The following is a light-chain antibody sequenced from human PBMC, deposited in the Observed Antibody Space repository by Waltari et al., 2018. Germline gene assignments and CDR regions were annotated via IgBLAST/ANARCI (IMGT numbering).Light chain of an antibody. CDR1: QGIRND. Sequence: AIQMTQSPSSLSASVGDRVTITCRASQGIRNDLGWYQQKPGDAPKLLIYTASTLQSGVPSRFSGSGSGTDFTLTITSLQPEDFATYFCLQDYSYPRTCGQGTKVEIK. J-gene: IGKJ1*01. V-gene: IGKV1-6*01. CDR2: TAS. CDR3: LQDYSYPRT.